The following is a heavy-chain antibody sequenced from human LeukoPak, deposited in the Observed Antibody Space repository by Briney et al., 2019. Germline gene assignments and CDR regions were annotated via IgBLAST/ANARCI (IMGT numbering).Heavy chain of an antibody. CDR2: ISAYNGNT. CDR3: ARDPRMERHYYFDY. CDR1: GYTFTSYG. V-gene: IGHV1-18*01. D-gene: IGHD1-1*01. Sequence: GASVKVSCKASGYTFTSYGISWVRQAPGQGLEWMGWISAYNGNTNYAQKLQGRVTMTTDTSTSAAYMELRSLRSDDTAVYYCARDPRMERHYYFDYWGQGTLVTVSS. J-gene: IGHJ4*02.